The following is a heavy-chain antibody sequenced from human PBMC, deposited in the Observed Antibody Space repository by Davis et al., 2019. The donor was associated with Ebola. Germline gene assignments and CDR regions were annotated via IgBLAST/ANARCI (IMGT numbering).Heavy chain of an antibody. J-gene: IGHJ4*02. CDR3: ASTVTPAELDY. CDR2: IIPIFGTA. D-gene: IGHD4-17*01. V-gene: IGHV1-69*13. Sequence: SVKVSCKASGGTFSSYAISWVRQAPGQGLEWMGGIIPIFGTANYAQKFQGRVTITADESTSTVYMELSSLRSEDTAVYYCASTVTPAELDYWGQGTLVTVSS. CDR1: GGTFSSYA.